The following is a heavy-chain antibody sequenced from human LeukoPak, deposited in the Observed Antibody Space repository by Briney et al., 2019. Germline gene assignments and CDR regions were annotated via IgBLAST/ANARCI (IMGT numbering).Heavy chain of an antibody. CDR3: ARGREYSSSSFVLDY. D-gene: IGHD6-6*01. CDR2: INHSGST. CDR1: GGSFSGYY. Sequence: SETLSLTCAVYGGSFSGYYWSWIRQPPGKGLEWIGEINHSGSTNYNPSLKSRVTISVDTSKNQFSLKLSSVTAADTAVYYCARGREYSSSSFVLDYWGQGTLVTVSS. J-gene: IGHJ4*02. V-gene: IGHV4-34*01.